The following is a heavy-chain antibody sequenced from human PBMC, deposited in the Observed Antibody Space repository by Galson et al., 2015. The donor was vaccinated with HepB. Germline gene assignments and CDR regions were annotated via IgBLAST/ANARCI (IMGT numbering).Heavy chain of an antibody. CDR3: ARASKITIFGVVTPGLMDV. Sequence: SVKVSCKASGGTFSSYAISWVRQAPGQGLEWMGGIIPIFGTANYAQKFQGRVTITADESTSTAYMELSSLRSEDTAVYYCARASKITIFGVVTPGLMDVWGKGTTVTVSS. J-gene: IGHJ6*03. V-gene: IGHV1-69*13. CDR2: IIPIFGTA. D-gene: IGHD3-3*01. CDR1: GGTFSSYA.